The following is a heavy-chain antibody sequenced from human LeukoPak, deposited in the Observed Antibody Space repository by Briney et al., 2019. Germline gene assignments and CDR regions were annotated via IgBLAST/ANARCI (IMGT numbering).Heavy chain of an antibody. Sequence: ETLSLTCTVSGYSISSGYYWGWIRQPPGKGLEWVANIKQDGSEKYYVDSVKGRFTISRDNAKNSLYLQIISLRAEDTAVYYCARPDTAPGGVWYYDYWGQGTLVTVSS. CDR2: IKQDGSEK. D-gene: IGHD3-16*01. V-gene: IGHV3-7*01. CDR3: ARPDTAPGGVWYYDY. J-gene: IGHJ4*02. CDR1: GYSISSGYY.